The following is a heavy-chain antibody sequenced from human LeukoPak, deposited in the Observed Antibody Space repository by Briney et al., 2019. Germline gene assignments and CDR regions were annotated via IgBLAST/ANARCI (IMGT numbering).Heavy chain of an antibody. V-gene: IGHV5-51*01. CDR1: GYSFTTYW. CDR2: IYPGDSDT. J-gene: IGHJ4*02. CDR3: ARQGTSFDY. Sequence: GESLKIYCKGSGYSFTTYWIGWERQMPGKGVEWMGIIYPGDSDTRYSPSFQGQVTISADTSISTAYLQWSSLKASDTAMYYCARQGTSFDYWGQGTLVTVSS. D-gene: IGHD1-14*01.